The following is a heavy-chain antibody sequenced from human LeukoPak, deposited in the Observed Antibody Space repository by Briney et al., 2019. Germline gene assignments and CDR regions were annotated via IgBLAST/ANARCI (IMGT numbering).Heavy chain of an antibody. CDR1: GGPFNGYY. Sequence: SETLSLTCAVYGGPFNGYYWSWIRQPPGKGLEWIGEINHSGSTNYNPSLKSRVTISIHTSKNQFSLKLNSVTAADTAVYYCARGTTRLRFLGYWGQGTLVTVSS. J-gene: IGHJ4*02. D-gene: IGHD3-3*01. CDR3: ARGTTRLRFLGY. V-gene: IGHV4-34*01. CDR2: INHSGST.